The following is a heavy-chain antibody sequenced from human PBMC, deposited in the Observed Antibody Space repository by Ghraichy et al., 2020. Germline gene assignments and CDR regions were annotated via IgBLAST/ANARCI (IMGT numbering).Heavy chain of an antibody. J-gene: IGHJ4*02. CDR1: GFTFSNYW. Sequence: GALRLSCAASGFTFSNYWMSWVRQAPGKGLEWVANIKQDGSEKYYVDSVKGRFTISRDNAKNSLYLLMTSLRAEDTALYYCARDLAVFGHWGQGTLVTVSS. D-gene: IGHD3-3*02. V-gene: IGHV3-7*01. CDR2: IKQDGSEK. CDR3: ARDLAVFGH.